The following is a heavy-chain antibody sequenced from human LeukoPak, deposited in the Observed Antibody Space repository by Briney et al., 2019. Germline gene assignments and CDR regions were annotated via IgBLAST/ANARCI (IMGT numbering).Heavy chain of an antibody. CDR3: ARHYLGSGSEDY. CDR1: GYSFTSFG. D-gene: IGHD3-10*01. J-gene: IGHJ4*02. V-gene: IGHV1-18*01. Sequence: ASVTVSFTASGYSFTSFGITWVRQAPGQGLEWMGWISRHNGNTDYAQRFRGKVTLTIDTSTTTADMEVRDLIPDDTAVYYCARHYLGSGSEDYWGQGTLVSVSS. CDR2: ISRHNGNT.